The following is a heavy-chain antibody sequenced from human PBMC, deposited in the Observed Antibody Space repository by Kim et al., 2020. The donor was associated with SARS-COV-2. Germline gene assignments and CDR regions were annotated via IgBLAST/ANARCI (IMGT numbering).Heavy chain of an antibody. Sequence: ASVKVSCKASGYILSDFAIHWVRQAPGQGLEWMAWINTGNGDTKSSQKFQGRVTITRDTLTSTVYMELSRLTAEDTAVYYCARGSMATYDYWGQGTLVPV. D-gene: IGHD3-10*01. CDR1: GYILSDFA. CDR3: ARGSMATYDY. J-gene: IGHJ4*02. CDR2: INTGNGDT. V-gene: IGHV1-3*04.